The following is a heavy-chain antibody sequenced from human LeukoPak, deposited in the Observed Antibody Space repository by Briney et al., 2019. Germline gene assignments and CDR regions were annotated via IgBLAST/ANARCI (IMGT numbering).Heavy chain of an antibody. D-gene: IGHD1-26*01. V-gene: IGHV3-23*01. Sequence: GGSLRISCAASGFTFSSYALSWVRQAPGKGLEWVSAISGSGGTTYYADSVKGRFTISRDNSKNTLYLQMNSLRAEDTAVYYCARDPYRFAFDIWGQGTVVLVSP. CDR3: ARDPYRFAFDI. CDR2: ISGSGGTT. J-gene: IGHJ3*02. CDR1: GFTFSSYA.